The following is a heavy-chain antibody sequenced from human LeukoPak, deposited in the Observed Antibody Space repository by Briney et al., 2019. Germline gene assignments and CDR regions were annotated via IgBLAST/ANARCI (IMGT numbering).Heavy chain of an antibody. J-gene: IGHJ5*02. V-gene: IGHV4-31*03. Sequence: SQTLSLTCTVSGGSINTGSYYWSWIRQHPGKGLEWIGYIYYSGSTYYNPSLKSRVTISIDTSKNHFSLKLNSVTAADTAVYYCARASSSWYEGRFDPWGQGTLVTVSS. CDR1: GGSINTGSYY. CDR3: ARASSSWYEGRFDP. D-gene: IGHD6-13*01. CDR2: IYYSGST.